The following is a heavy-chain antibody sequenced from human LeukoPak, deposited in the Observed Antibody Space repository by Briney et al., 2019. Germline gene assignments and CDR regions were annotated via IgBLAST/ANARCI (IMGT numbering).Heavy chain of an antibody. CDR3: ARDKDDYGDYLLGY. D-gene: IGHD4-17*01. CDR2: IWYDGSNK. J-gene: IGHJ4*02. CDR1: GFTFSSYG. V-gene: IGHV3-33*01. Sequence: PGGSLRLSCAASGFTFSSYGMHWVRQAPGKGLEWVAVIWYDGSNKYYADSMKGRFTISRDNSKNTLYLQMNSLRAEDTAVYYCARDKDDYGDYLLGYWGQGTLVTVSS.